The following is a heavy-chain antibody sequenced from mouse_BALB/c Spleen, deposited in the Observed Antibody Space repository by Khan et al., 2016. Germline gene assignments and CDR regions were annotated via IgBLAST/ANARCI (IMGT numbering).Heavy chain of an antibody. CDR2: IDPANDDS. Sequence: EVQLQESGAELVKPGASVQLSCTASEFNIKDTHMHWVKQRPEQGLEWIGRIDPANDDSNYDPKFQGKATLSADTSSNTAYLQLTSLTSEDTAVYYCTRSLYGRYPMDFWGQGTSVTVSS. CDR1: EFNIKDTH. V-gene: IGHV14-3*02. CDR3: TRSLYGRYPMDF. J-gene: IGHJ4*01. D-gene: IGHD1-1*02.